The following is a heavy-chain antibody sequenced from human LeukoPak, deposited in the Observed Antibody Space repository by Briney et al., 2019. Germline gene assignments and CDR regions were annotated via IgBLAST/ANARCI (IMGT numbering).Heavy chain of an antibody. CDR2: ISSNGGST. Sequence: GGSLRLSCAASGFTFSSYAMHWVRQAPGKGLEYVSAISSNGGSTYYANSVKGRFTISRDNSKNTLYLQMGSLRAEDMAVYYCARDSLVGLRWGASYLFDLWGRGTLVTVSS. D-gene: IGHD4-23*01. V-gene: IGHV3-64*01. CDR3: ARDSLVGLRWGASYLFDL. J-gene: IGHJ2*01. CDR1: GFTFSSYA.